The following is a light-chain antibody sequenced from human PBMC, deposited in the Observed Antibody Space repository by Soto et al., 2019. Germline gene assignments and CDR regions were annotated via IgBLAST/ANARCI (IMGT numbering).Light chain of an antibody. CDR2: DVI. Sequence: QSVLTQPPSASGSPGQSVTISCTGTSSDVGGYNYVSWYQLAPGTAPKLLISDVINRPSGVPDRFSGSKSGNTPSLTISGLQAEDEADYYCGLFTSSATWVFGGGTKLTVL. V-gene: IGLV2-18*01. J-gene: IGLJ3*02. CDR3: GLFTSSATWV. CDR1: SSDVGGYNY.